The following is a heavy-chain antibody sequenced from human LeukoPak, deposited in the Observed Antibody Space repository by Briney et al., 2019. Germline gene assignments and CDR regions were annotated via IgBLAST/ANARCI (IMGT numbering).Heavy chain of an antibody. CDR1: GGSITSYY. J-gene: IGHJ6*02. Sequence: SETLSLTCSVSGGSITSYYWSWIRQPPGKGLEWIGYIYYSGSTNYNPSLKSRVTISVDTSKNQFSLKLSSVTAADTAVYYCARDEYGMDVWGQGTTVTVSS. CDR2: IYYSGST. CDR3: ARDEYGMDV. V-gene: IGHV4-59*01.